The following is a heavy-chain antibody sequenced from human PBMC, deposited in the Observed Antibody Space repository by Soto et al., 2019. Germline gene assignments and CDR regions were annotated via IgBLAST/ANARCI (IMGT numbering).Heavy chain of an antibody. Sequence: PSETLSLTCAVSGGSFTSNNWWTWVRQPPGQGLEWIGEIYRTGSTNYNPSLKSRVTISVDTSKNQFSLKLTSVTAADTAVYYCARYFRDGYNYLDYWGQGTLVTVSS. J-gene: IGHJ4*02. V-gene: IGHV4-4*02. CDR3: ARYFRDGYNYLDY. CDR1: GGSFTSNNW. CDR2: IYRTGST. D-gene: IGHD5-12*01.